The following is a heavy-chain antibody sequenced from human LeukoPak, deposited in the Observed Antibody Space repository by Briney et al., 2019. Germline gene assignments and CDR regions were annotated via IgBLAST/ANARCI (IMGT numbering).Heavy chain of an antibody. CDR2: LHYSGST. D-gene: IGHD3-22*01. V-gene: IGHV4-59*12. CDR3: ARGFFDSSGYSNAFDI. J-gene: IGHJ3*02. CDR1: GASISSSY. Sequence: SETLSLTCTVSGASISSSYWSWVRQTPGTGLEWIAYLHYSGSTKYNPSLASRVATSVDTANTQFSLKLTSVTAADTAVYYCARGFFDSSGYSNAFDIWGQGTMVTVSS.